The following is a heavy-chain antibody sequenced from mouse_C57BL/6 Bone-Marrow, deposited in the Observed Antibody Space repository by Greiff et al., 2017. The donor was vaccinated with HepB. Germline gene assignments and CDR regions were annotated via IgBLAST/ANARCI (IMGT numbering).Heavy chain of an antibody. CDR3: ARNYDYDLAMDY. J-gene: IGHJ4*01. D-gene: IGHD2-4*01. CDR2: ISNGGGST. V-gene: IGHV5-12*01. Sequence: EVMLVESGGGLVQPGGSLKLSCAASGFTFSDYYMYWVRQTPEKRLEWVAYISNGGGSTYYPDTVKGRFTISRDNAKNTLYLQMSRLKSEDTAMYYCARNYDYDLAMDYWGQGTSVTVSS. CDR1: GFTFSDYY.